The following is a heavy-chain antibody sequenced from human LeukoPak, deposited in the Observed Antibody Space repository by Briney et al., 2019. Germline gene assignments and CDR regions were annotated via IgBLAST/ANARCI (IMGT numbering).Heavy chain of an antibody. V-gene: IGHV3-23*01. J-gene: IGHJ5*02. Sequence: AESLRLSCAASRFTFSSYAMSWVRQAPGKGLEWVSAISGSGGSTYYADSVKGRFTISRDNSKNPLYLQKNSLRAEDTDVYYCAKVGLLGGGYNWFDPWGEGTLVTVSS. CDR1: RFTFSSYA. CDR3: AKVGLLGGGYNWFDP. CDR2: ISGSGGST. D-gene: IGHD3-22*01.